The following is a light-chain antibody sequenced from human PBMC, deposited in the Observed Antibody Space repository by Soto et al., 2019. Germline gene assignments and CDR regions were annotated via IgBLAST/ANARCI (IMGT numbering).Light chain of an antibody. CDR1: QSISSY. J-gene: IGKJ5*01. Sequence: DIQMTQSLSSLSASLGDRVTITFRASQSISSYLNWYQQKPGKAPERXIYAASTLQSGVPSRFSGSGSGTDFTLTISSLQPEDFATYYCQQSYSIPITFGQGTRLEIK. V-gene: IGKV1-39*01. CDR2: AAS. CDR3: QQSYSIPIT.